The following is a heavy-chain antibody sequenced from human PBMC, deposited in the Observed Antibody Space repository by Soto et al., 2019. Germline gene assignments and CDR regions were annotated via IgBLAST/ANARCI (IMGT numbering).Heavy chain of an antibody. V-gene: IGHV4-4*02. CDR1: GGSISSSNW. CDR3: ARERSKGNYYYYGMDV. D-gene: IGHD4-4*01. CDR2: IHHSGST. Sequence: SETLSLTGAVSGGSISSSNWWSWVRQPPGKGLEWIGEIHHSGSTNYNPSLKSRVTISVDKSKNQFSLKLSSVTAADTAVYYCARERSKGNYYYYGMDVWGQGTTVTVSS. J-gene: IGHJ6*02.